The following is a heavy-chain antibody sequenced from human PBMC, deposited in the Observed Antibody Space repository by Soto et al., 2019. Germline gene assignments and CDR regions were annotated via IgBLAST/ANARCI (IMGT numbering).Heavy chain of an antibody. D-gene: IGHD4-17*01. CDR2: IYYSGST. V-gene: IGHV4-59*08. CDR1: GGSISSYY. CDR3: ARTPMTTVTIGAFDI. Sequence: SETLSLTCTVSGGSISSYYWSWIRQPPGKGLEWIGDIYYSGSTNYNPSLKSRVTISADTSKNQFSLMLSSVTAADTAVYYCARTPMTTVTIGAFDIWGQGTMVTVSS. J-gene: IGHJ3*02.